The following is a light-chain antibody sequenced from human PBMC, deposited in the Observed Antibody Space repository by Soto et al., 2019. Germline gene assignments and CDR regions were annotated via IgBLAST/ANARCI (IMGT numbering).Light chain of an antibody. CDR2: EVR. CDR3: SSYRSSTTFV. J-gene: IGLJ1*01. V-gene: IGLV2-14*01. Sequence: QSALTQPASVSGSPGQSITIACTGTXSDVGAYNYVSWYQQYPGKAPKVIIFEVRKRPSGVSNRFSGSKSGDTASLTISGLQAEDEADYYCSSYRSSTTFVFRTGTKVTVL. CDR1: XSDVGAYNY.